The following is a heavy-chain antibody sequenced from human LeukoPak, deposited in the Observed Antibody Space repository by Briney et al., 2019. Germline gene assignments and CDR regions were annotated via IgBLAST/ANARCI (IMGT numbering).Heavy chain of an antibody. V-gene: IGHV1-69*04. CDR1: GGTFSSSA. J-gene: IGHJ4*02. CDR2: IIPILGIA. Sequence: ASVKVSCKASGGTFSSSAISWVRQAPGQGLEWMGRIIPILGIANYAQKFQGRVTITADKSTSTAYMELSSLRSEDTAVYYCATVVPAAYFDYWGQGTLVTVSS. CDR3: ATVVPAAYFDY. D-gene: IGHD2-2*01.